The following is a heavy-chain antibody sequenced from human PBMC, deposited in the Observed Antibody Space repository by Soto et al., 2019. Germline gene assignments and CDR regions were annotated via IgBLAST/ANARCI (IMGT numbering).Heavy chain of an antibody. CDR2: ISYDGSNK. CDR1: GFTFSSSG. V-gene: IGHV3-30*18. D-gene: IGHD1-20*01. CDR3: AKEFHSWNYFDY. Sequence: GGSLRLSCAASGFTFSSSGMHWVRQAPGKGLEWVAVISYDGSNKFYADSVKGRFTISRDNFRNTLYLQMNSLRAEDTAVYYCAKEFHSWNYFDYWGQGTLVTSPQ. J-gene: IGHJ4*02.